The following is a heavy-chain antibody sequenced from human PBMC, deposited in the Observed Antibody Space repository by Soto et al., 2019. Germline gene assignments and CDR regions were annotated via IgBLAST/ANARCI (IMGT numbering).Heavy chain of an antibody. CDR3: ARDTMVTTNWFDP. J-gene: IGHJ5*02. CDR1: GFTFTSYG. Sequence: QVQLVQSGPEVKKPGASVKVSCKTSGFTFTSYGISWVRQAPGQGLEWMGWISAHNGNTDSAQNFQGRVTMTTDTSTSTAYMELRSLRSDDTAVYYWARDTMVTTNWFDPWGQGTLVTVSS. V-gene: IGHV1-18*01. D-gene: IGHD4-17*01. CDR2: ISAHNGNT.